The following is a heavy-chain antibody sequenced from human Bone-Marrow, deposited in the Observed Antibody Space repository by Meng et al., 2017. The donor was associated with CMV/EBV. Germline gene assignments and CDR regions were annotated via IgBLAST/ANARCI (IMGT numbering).Heavy chain of an antibody. CDR2: ISYDGSNK. V-gene: IGHV3-30*19. CDR3: ARDGFRYDFWSGYYSSDY. D-gene: IGHD3-3*01. J-gene: IGHJ4*02. CDR1: GFTFSSYG. Sequence: GGSLRLSCAASGFTFSSYGMHWVRQAPGKGLEWVAVISYDGSNKYYADSVKGRFTISRDNSKNTLYLQMNSLRAEDTAVYYCARDGFRYDFWSGYYSSDYWGQGTLVTVSS.